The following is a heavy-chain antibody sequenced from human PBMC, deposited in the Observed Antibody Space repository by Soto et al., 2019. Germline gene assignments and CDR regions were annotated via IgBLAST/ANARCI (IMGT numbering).Heavy chain of an antibody. Sequence: PGGSLRLSCAASGFTFSDYYMSWIRQAPGKGLEWVSYISSSGSTIYYAESVKGRFTISRDNAKNSLYLQMNSLRAEDTAVYYCARDDSGYDDAFDIWGQGTMVTVSS. CDR2: ISSSGSTI. D-gene: IGHD5-12*01. V-gene: IGHV3-11*01. CDR1: GFTFSDYY. J-gene: IGHJ3*02. CDR3: ARDDSGYDDAFDI.